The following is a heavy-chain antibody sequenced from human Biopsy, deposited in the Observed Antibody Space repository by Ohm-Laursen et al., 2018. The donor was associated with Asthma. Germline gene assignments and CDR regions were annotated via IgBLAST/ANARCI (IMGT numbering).Heavy chain of an antibody. CDR1: GFTFSSYG. D-gene: IGHD3-22*01. V-gene: IGHV3-33*05. Sequence: SLRLSCTASGFTFSSYGMHWVRQAPGKGLEWVALISFDGSTKYFADSVKGRFTISRDYSKNTLYLQMPSLRAEDTAVYYCARGDSSNWSHYYFDYWGQGTLVTVSS. CDR3: ARGDSSNWSHYYFDY. CDR2: ISFDGSTK. J-gene: IGHJ4*02.